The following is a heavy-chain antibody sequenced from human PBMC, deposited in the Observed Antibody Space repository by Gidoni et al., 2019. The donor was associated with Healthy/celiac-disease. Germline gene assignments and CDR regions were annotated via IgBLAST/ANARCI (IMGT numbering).Heavy chain of an antibody. Sequence: QLQLQESGTGLVKPSETLSLTCTVSGGSISSSSYYWGWIRQPPGKGLEWIGSIYYSGSTYYNPSLKSRVTISVDTSKNQFSLKLSSVTAADTAVYYCARGTYYYDSSGVDIWGQGTMVTVSS. CDR2: IYYSGST. CDR1: GGSISSSSYY. D-gene: IGHD3-22*01. V-gene: IGHV4-39*01. CDR3: ARGTYYYDSSGVDI. J-gene: IGHJ3*02.